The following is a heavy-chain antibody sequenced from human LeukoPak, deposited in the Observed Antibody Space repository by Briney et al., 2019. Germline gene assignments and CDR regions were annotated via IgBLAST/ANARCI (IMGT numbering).Heavy chain of an antibody. CDR1: GYTFTSYY. J-gene: IGHJ4*02. CDR3: ARGDYYGSGSYFDY. Sequence: ASVKVSCKASGYTFTSYYMHWVRQAPGQGLEWMGWINPNSGGTNYAQKFQGRVTMTRDTSISTAYMELSRLRSDDTAVYYCARGDYYGSGSYFDYWGQGTLVTVSS. CDR2: INPNSGGT. V-gene: IGHV1-2*02. D-gene: IGHD3-10*01.